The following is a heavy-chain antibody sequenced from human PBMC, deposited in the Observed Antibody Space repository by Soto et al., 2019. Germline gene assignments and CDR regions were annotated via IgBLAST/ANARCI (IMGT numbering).Heavy chain of an antibody. CDR2: IVPTVDTS. D-gene: IGHD5-12*01. V-gene: IGHV1-69*14. J-gene: IGHJ4*02. CDR1: GATFSSYA. CDR3: VRLVAIPGYPDN. Sequence: QVQLVQSGAEVRQPASSVKVSCKTSGATFSSYAITWVRQAPGQGLEWMGGIVPTVDTSTYAQKFQGRVTITADKFTNTVYMELSSLRSDDTAVYYCVRLVAIPGYPDNWGQGTLVTVSS.